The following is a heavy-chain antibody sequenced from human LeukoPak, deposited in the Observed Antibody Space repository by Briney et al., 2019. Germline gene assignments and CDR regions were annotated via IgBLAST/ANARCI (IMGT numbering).Heavy chain of an antibody. CDR2: IDWDDDK. CDR1: GFSLRTSGMC. V-gene: IGHV2-70*01. J-gene: IGHJ4*02. CDR3: TRIRAYGGNCEGNYFNY. Sequence: SGPTLVNPTQTLTVTRTVSGFSLRTSGMCVSWIRQPPGKALEWLALIDWDDDKFYSTSLKTRVTISKDTSKNQVVLTMTNMDPMDTATYYCTRIRAYGGNCEGNYFNYWGQGTLVTVSS. D-gene: IGHD4-23*01.